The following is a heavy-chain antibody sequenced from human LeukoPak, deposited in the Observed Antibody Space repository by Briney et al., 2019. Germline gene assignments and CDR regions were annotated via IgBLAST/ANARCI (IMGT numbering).Heavy chain of an antibody. V-gene: IGHV3-23*01. CDR2: ISGSAIST. CDR1: GFTFSSYA. Sequence: GGSLRLSCAASGFTFSSYAMSWIRQAPGKGLEWVSSISGSAISTYYADSVKGRFTISRDNSRNTLYLQTNSLRAEDTALFYCAKGDNNILTGYYNSFDSWGQGTLVTVSS. D-gene: IGHD3-9*01. J-gene: IGHJ4*02. CDR3: AKGDNNILTGYYNSFDS.